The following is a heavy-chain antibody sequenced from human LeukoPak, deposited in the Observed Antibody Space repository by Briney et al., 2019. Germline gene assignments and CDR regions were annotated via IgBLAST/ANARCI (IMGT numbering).Heavy chain of an antibody. Sequence: GXSLKISCKGSGSSFTSYWIGWVRQMPGKGLEWMGIIYPGDSDTRYSPSFQGQVTISADKSIRTTYLQWRSLEASGTAMYYCARVRYYYDSSGYYVYYFDYWGQGTLVTVSS. CDR2: IYPGDSDT. CDR1: GSSFTSYW. V-gene: IGHV5-51*01. D-gene: IGHD3-22*01. CDR3: ARVRYYYDSSGYYVYYFDY. J-gene: IGHJ4*02.